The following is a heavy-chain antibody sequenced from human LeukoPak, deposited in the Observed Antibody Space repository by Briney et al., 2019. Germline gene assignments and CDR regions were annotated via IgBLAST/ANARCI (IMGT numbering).Heavy chain of an antibody. CDR1: GFTFSSYA. V-gene: IGHV3-23*01. D-gene: IGHD6-13*01. CDR3: AKDKLGAGGQSDY. CDR2: ISGSGGGR. Sequence: PGGSLRLSCAASGFTFSSYAMSWVRQAPRKGLEWGSSISGSGGGRYYTDSVQGRFTISRDNSKNTLSLEMNSLRAEDTALYYCAKDKLGAGGQSDYWGQGTLVSVSS. J-gene: IGHJ4*02.